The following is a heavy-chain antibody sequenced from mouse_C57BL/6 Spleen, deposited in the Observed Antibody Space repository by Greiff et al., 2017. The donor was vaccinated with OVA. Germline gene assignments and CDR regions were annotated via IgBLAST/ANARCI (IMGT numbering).Heavy chain of an antibody. V-gene: IGHV5-12*01. CDR1: GFTFSDYY. CDR3: ARGAYYGNYVGYFDY. J-gene: IGHJ2*01. CDR2: ISNGGGST. D-gene: IGHD2-10*01. Sequence: EVNVVESGGGLVQPGGSLKLSCAASGFTFSDYYMYWVRQTPEKRLEWVAYISNGGGSTYYPDTVKGRFTISRDNANNTLYLQKSRLKSEDTAMYYCARGAYYGNYVGYFDYWGQGTTLTVSS.